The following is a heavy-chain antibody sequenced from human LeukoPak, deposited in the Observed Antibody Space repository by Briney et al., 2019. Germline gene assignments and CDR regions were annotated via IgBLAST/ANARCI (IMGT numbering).Heavy chain of an antibody. CDR2: IYYSGST. Sequence: SETLSLTCTVSGGSISSYYWSWIRQPPGKGLEWIGYIYYSGSTNYNPSLKSRVTISVDTSKNQLSLKLSSVTAADTAVYYCARQFSGSYSHFDYWGQGTLVTVSS. D-gene: IGHD1-26*01. CDR3: ARQFSGSYSHFDY. J-gene: IGHJ4*02. CDR1: GGSISSYY. V-gene: IGHV4-59*08.